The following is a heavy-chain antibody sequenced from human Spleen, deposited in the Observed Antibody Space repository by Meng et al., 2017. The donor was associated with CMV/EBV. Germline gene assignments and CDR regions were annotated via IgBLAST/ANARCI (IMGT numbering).Heavy chain of an antibody. J-gene: IGHJ3*02. CDR1: GASISSGGYY. Sequence: SETLSLTCTISGASISSGGYYWTWIRQHPGKGLEWIGYIYYRASTYYNPSLKSRVTISVDTSKNQFSLKLSSVTAADTAVYYCARDLTGDYCSGGSCYPFRAFDIWGQGTMVTVSS. CDR3: ARDLTGDYCSGGSCYPFRAFDI. CDR2: IYYRAST. V-gene: IGHV4-31*03. D-gene: IGHD2-15*01.